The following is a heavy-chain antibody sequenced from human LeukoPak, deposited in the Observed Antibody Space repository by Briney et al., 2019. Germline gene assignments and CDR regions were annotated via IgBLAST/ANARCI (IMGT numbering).Heavy chain of an antibody. CDR3: ARDIFYYDSSGPGRYFDY. CDR2: ISSSSSYI. Sequence: PGGSLRLSCAASGFTFSSYSMNWVRQAPGKGLEWVSSISSSSSYIYYADSVKGRFTISRDNAKNSLYLQMNSLRAEDTALYYCARDIFYYDSSGPGRYFDYWGQGTLVTVSS. D-gene: IGHD3-22*01. J-gene: IGHJ4*02. V-gene: IGHV3-21*04. CDR1: GFTFSSYS.